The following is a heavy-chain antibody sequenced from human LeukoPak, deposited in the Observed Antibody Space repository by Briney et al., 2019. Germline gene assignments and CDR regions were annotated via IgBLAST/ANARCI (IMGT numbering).Heavy chain of an antibody. CDR1: GGSISSSSYY. J-gene: IGHJ4*01. Sequence: SETLSLTCTVSGGSISSSSYYWGWIRQPPGKGLKWIGSIYYSGSTYYNPSLKSRVTISVDTSKNQFSLKLSSVTAADTAVYYCARAHGYSYAYYLDYWGQGTLVTVSS. CDR3: ARAHGYSYAYYLDY. CDR2: IYYSGST. D-gene: IGHD5-18*01. V-gene: IGHV4-39*07.